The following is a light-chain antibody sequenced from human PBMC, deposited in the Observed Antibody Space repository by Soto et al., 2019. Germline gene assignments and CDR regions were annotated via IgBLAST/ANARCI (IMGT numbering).Light chain of an antibody. CDR3: QSADKDAIYPWV. J-gene: IGLJ3*02. CDR2: KDS. CDR1: GLPKQH. Sequence: SYELTQPPWLSVSPGQTARITCSGDGLPKQHAYWYQQRPGQAPVLVIYKDSARPSGIPERFSGSSSGTTVTLTISGVQAEDEADYYCQSADKDAIYPWVFGGGTKVTVL. V-gene: IGLV3-25*03.